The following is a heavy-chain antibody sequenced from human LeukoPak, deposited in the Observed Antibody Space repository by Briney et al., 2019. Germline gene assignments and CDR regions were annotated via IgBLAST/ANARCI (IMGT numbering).Heavy chain of an antibody. D-gene: IGHD6-19*01. Sequence: PGEFLKISCKGSGYSFTSYWIGWVRQMPGKGLEWMGIIYPGDSDTRYSPSFQGQVTISADKSISTAYLQWSSLKASDTAMYYCARRGSGIAVADHFDYWGQGTLVTVSS. CDR2: IYPGDSDT. J-gene: IGHJ4*02. CDR3: ARRGSGIAVADHFDY. V-gene: IGHV5-51*01. CDR1: GYSFTSYW.